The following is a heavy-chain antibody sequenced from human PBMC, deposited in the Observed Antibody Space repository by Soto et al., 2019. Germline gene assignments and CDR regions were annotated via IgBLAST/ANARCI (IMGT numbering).Heavy chain of an antibody. D-gene: IGHD1-7*01. CDR1: GGSISSSSYY. V-gene: IGHV4-39*01. Sequence: SETLSLTCTVSGGSISSSSYYWGWIRQPPGKGLEWIGSIYYSGSTYYNPSLKSRVTISVDTSKNQFSLKLSSVTAADTAVYYCARLGGTTYYYYYMDVWGKGTTVTVS. CDR2: IYYSGST. CDR3: ARLGGTTYYYYYMDV. J-gene: IGHJ6*03.